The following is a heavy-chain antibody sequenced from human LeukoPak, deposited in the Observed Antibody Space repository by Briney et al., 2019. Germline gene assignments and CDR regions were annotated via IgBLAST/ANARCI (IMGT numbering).Heavy chain of an antibody. CDR3: ARQGYSSSWPQFDY. J-gene: IGHJ4*02. CDR1: GYSISSGYY. D-gene: IGHD6-13*01. CDR2: IYHSGST. Sequence: PSETLSLTCAVSGYSISSGYYWGWIRQPPGKGLEWIGSIYHSGSTYYNPSLKSRVTISLDTSKNQFSLKLSSVTAADTAVYYCARQGYSSSWPQFDYWGQGTLVTVSS. V-gene: IGHV4-38-2*01.